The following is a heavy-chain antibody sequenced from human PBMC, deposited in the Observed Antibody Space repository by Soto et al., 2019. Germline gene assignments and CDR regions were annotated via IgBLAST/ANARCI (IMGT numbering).Heavy chain of an antibody. CDR1: GFTVSNNY. V-gene: IGHV3-53*01. CDR2: IYSGGYT. Sequence: EVQLVESGGGLIQPGGSLRLSCAVSGFTVSNNYMSWVRQAPGKGLEGVSVIYSGGYTAYGDSVKGRFTISRDNSKNHIFSQNDSRGAHAAAFFSCGTQPGGGGYWGQGTLVTVSS. J-gene: IGHJ4*02. CDR3: GTQPGGGGY. D-gene: IGHD2-2*01.